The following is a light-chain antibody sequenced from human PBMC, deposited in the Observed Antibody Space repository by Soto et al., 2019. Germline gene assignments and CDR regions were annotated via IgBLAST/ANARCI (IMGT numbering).Light chain of an antibody. V-gene: IGKV3-15*01. CDR2: GAS. CDR3: QQYNNWPPWT. J-gene: IGKJ1*01. Sequence: EIVMTQSPATLSVSPGERATLSCRASQSVSSNLAWYQQKPGQAPRLLIYGASTRATGIPARFSGSGSGTEFTRTIISLKSEDFALYYCQQYNNWPPWTFGQGTKVEIK. CDR1: QSVSSN.